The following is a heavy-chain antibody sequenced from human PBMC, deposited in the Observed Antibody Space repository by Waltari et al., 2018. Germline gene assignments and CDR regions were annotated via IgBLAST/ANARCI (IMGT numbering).Heavy chain of an antibody. CDR2: IIPIFCTA. CDR1: GGTFSSYA. Sequence: QVQLVQSGAEVKKPGSSVKVSCKASGGTFSSYAISWVRQAPGQGLEWMGGIIPIFCTANYAQKFQCRVTITAYESTSTAYMELSSLRSEDTAVYYCARPGGDVGRFGAFDIWGQGTMVTVSS. D-gene: IGHD3-10*01. V-gene: IGHV1-69*13. CDR3: ARPGGDVGRFGAFDI. J-gene: IGHJ3*02.